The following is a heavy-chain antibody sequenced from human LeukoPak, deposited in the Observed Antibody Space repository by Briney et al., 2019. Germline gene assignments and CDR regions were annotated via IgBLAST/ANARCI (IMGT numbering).Heavy chain of an antibody. CDR1: GGSISSYY. D-gene: IGHD2-2*01. CDR3: ARGQYHLLYWYFDL. J-gene: IGHJ2*01. Sequence: SETLSLTCTVSGGSISSYYWSWIRQPAGKGLEWIGRIYSSGSTNYNPSLKSRVTMSVDTSKDQFSLKLSSVTAADTAVYYCARGQYHLLYWYFDLWGRGTLVTVSS. CDR2: IYSSGST. V-gene: IGHV4-4*07.